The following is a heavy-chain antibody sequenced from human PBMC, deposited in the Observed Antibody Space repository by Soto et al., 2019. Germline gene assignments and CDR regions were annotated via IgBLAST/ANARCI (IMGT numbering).Heavy chain of an antibody. V-gene: IGHV3-23*01. CDR3: AKASTSGSASRSAFDI. Sequence: EVQLLESGGGLVQPGGSLRLSCAASGFTFSSYAMSWVRQAPGKGLEWVSAISGSGGSTYYADSVKGRFTISRDNSKNTRYLQMNSLRAEDTAVYYCAKASTSGSASRSAFDIWGQGTMVTVSS. CDR2: ISGSGGST. D-gene: IGHD2-2*01. CDR1: GFTFSSYA. J-gene: IGHJ3*02.